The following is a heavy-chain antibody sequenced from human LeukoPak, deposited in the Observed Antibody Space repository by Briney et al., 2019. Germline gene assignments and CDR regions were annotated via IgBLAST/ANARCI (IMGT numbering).Heavy chain of an antibody. Sequence: GGSLRLSCAASGFTFSSYGMSWVRQAPGKGLEWVSAISGSGGSTYYADSVKGRFTISRDNSKNTLYLQMNSLRAEDKAVYYCAKEKSGSYPFPADYWGQGTLVTVSS. V-gene: IGHV3-23*01. J-gene: IGHJ4*02. CDR3: AKEKSGSYPFPADY. CDR2: ISGSGGST. D-gene: IGHD1-26*01. CDR1: GFTFSSYG.